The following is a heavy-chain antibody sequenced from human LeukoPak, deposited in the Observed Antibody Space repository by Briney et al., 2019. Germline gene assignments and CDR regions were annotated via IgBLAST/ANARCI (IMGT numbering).Heavy chain of an antibody. D-gene: IGHD6-19*01. V-gene: IGHV3-7*01. CDR2: IKQDGSEK. CDR3: ARDKGAVAGTFPPAFIFDY. Sequence: GGSLRLSCAASGFTFSSYWMSWVRQAPGKGLEWVANIKQDGSEKYYVDSVKGRFTISRDNAKNSLYLQMNSLRAEDTAVYYCARDKGAVAGTFPPAFIFDYWGQGTLVTVSS. CDR1: GFTFSSYW. J-gene: IGHJ4*02.